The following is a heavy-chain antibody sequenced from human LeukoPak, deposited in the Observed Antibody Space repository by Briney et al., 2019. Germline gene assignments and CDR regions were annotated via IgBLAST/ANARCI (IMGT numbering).Heavy chain of an antibody. V-gene: IGHV4-39*01. Sequence: PSETLSLTCTVSGGSISSSSYYWGWIRQPPGKGLEWLGSIYYSGSTYYDPSLKSRVTISVDTSKNQFSLKLSSVTAADTAVYYCARHGIFYYYMDVWGKGTTVTISS. CDR2: IYYSGST. CDR1: GGSISSSSYY. D-gene: IGHD3-3*01. CDR3: ARHGIFYYYMDV. J-gene: IGHJ6*03.